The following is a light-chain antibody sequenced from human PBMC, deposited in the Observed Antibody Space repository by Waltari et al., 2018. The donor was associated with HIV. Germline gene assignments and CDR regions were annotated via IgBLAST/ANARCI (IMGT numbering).Light chain of an antibody. CDR1: QSLLHQNGLNY. J-gene: IGKJ1*01. CDR2: LGS. V-gene: IGKV2-28*01. Sequence: DIAMIQSPDSLAVSPGEPASISCRSSQSLLHQNGLNYLDWYVQRPGQAPELLIYLGSRRASGVPDRIAGSGSGTDFILKISKVEPEDVGVYYCMHGQQTPVFGQGTKVEVK. CDR3: MHGQQTPV.